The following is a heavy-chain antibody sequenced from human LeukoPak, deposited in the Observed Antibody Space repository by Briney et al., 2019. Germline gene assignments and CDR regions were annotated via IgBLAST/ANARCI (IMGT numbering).Heavy chain of an antibody. J-gene: IGHJ4*02. CDR2: INHSGST. CDR1: GGSFSGYY. D-gene: IGHD3-10*01. CDR3: ARAVYYGSGSSFDY. V-gene: IGHV4-34*01. Sequence: SETLSLTCAVYGGSFSGYYWSWIRQPPGKGLEWIGEINHSGSTNYNPSLKSRVTISVDTSKNQFPLKLSSVTAADTAVYYYARAVYYGSGSSFDYWGQGTLVTVSS.